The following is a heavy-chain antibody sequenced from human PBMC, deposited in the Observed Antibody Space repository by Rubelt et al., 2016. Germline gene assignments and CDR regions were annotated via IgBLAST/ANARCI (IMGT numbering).Heavy chain of an antibody. D-gene: IGHD3-3*01. J-gene: IGHJ6*02. Sequence: QVQLQESGPGQVKPSETLSLTCTVSGGSVSGYYWTWIRQSPGKGLEWIGYMYYSGSTNYVNPTLRSRVSMSVDTSNNQLSRAVRSTTAADTAVYYCARDQHVHYDFGRGYHGLDVWGPGTTVIVSS. V-gene: IGHV4-59*02. CDR1: GGSVSGYY. CDR3: ARDQHVHYDFGRGYHGLDV. CDR2: MYYSGST.